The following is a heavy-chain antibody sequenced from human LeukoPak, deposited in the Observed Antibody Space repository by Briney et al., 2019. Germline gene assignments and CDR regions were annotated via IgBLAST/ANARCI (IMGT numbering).Heavy chain of an antibody. CDR2: IYYSGST. CDR1: GGSISSYY. D-gene: IGHD6-19*01. Sequence: SETLSLTCTVSGGSISSYYWSWIRQPPGKGLEWIGYIYYSGSTNYNPSLKSRVTISVDTSKNQFSLKLSSVTAADTAVYYCASTDSGWYVHGGFDYWGQGTLVTVSS. V-gene: IGHV4-59*08. CDR3: ASTDSGWYVHGGFDY. J-gene: IGHJ4*02.